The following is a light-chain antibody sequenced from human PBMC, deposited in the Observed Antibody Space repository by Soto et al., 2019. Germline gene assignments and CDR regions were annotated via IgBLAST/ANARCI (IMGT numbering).Light chain of an antibody. Sequence: EKVMTQSPATLSVSPGERATLSCRASQSVRSNLAWYQQKPGQALRLLIYDASTRATGIPARFSGSGSGTEFTLIISSLQSEDFGVYYCQQYNEWPLTFGQGTKVDIK. CDR2: DAS. J-gene: IGKJ1*01. V-gene: IGKV3-15*01. CDR3: QQYNEWPLT. CDR1: QSVRSN.